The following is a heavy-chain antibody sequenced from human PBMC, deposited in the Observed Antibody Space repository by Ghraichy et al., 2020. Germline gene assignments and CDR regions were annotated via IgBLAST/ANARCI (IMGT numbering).Heavy chain of an antibody. CDR3: ARAYSGSYFHFDY. V-gene: IGHV3-7*03. CDR1: GFTFSSYW. CDR2: IKQYGREK. D-gene: IGHD1-26*01. J-gene: IGHJ4*02. Sequence: GGSLRLSCAASGFTFSSYWMSWVRQAPGKGLEWLANIKQYGREKYYVDSVKGRFTISRDNAKNSLYLPMNSLRAEDTAVYYCARAYSGSYFHFDYWGQGTLVTVSS.